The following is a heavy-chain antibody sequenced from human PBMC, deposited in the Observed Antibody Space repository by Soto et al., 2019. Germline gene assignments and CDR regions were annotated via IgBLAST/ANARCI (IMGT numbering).Heavy chain of an antibody. CDR1: GDSVSSNRVD. V-gene: IGHV6-1*01. J-gene: IGHJ4*02. CDR2: TYYRSKWNN. CDR3: ARTRDSLFDY. D-gene: IGHD2-21*02. Sequence: SQTLSLTCAISGDSVSSNRVDWNWIRQSPSRGLEWLGRTYYRSKWNNDYAVSGKSRITVNADTSKNQFSLQLSSVTPEDTAVYYCARTRDSLFDYWGQGILVTVSS.